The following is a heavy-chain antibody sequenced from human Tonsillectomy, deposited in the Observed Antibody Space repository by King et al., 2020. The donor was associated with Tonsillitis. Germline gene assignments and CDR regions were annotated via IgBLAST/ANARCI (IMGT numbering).Heavy chain of an antibody. CDR2: ISSSSSTI. CDR3: ASSPGVGSSWYKRTNAEYFQH. V-gene: IGHV3-48*02. J-gene: IGHJ1*01. CDR1: GFTFSSYS. D-gene: IGHD6-13*01. Sequence: DVQLVESGGGLVQPGGSLRLSCAASGFTFSSYSMNWVRQAPGKGLEWVSYISSSSSTIYYADSVKGRFTISRDNAKNSLYLQMNSLRDEDTAVYYCASSPGVGSSWYKRTNAEYFQHWGQGTLVTVSS.